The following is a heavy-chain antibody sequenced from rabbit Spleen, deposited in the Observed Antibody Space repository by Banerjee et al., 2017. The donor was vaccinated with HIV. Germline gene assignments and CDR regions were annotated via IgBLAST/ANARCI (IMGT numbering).Heavy chain of an antibody. Sequence: QSLEESGGGLVKPGASLTLICTASGFSFSSDYDISWVRQAPGKGLEWIGFIYTGNGKNYYASWAKGRFTISKTSSTTVTLQVTSLTAADTATYFCTRDAGSGHYIDAYFDLWGPGTLVTVS. CDR3: TRDAGSGHYIDAYFDL. J-gene: IGHJ4*01. CDR2: IYTGNGKN. D-gene: IGHD8-1*01. CDR1: GFSFSSDYD. V-gene: IGHV1S40*01.